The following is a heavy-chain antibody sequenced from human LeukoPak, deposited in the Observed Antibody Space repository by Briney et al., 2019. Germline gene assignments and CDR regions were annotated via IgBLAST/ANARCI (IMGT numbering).Heavy chain of an antibody. V-gene: IGHV3-7*03. Sequence: PGGSLRLSCAASGFTFYDYYMSWIRQAPGKGLEWVANTRQDGSVQNYVDSVKGRFTISRDNAKNSVYLQLNSLRAEDTAVYYCTRQTERDAYNRYWGQGTLVTVSS. CDR1: GFTFYDYY. J-gene: IGHJ4*02. CDR3: TRQTERDAYNRY. D-gene: IGHD5-24*01. CDR2: TRQDGSVQ.